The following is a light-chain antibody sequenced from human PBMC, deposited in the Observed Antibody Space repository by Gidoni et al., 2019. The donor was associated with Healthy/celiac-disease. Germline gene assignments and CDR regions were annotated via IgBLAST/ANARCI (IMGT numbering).Light chain of an antibody. CDR2: AAS. V-gene: IGKV1-39*01. CDR3: QQSYSTPWT. CDR1: QSISSY. Sequence: DLQMTQSPSSLSASVGDRVTITCRASQSISSYLNWYQQKPGKAPKLLISAASSLQSGVPARFSGSGSGTDFTLTISSLQTEDFATYYCQQSYSTPWTFXQXTKVEIK. J-gene: IGKJ1*01.